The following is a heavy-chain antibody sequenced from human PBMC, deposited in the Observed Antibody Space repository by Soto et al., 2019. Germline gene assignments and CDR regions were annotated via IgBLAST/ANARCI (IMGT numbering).Heavy chain of an antibody. Sequence: EVQLVESGGGLVQPGASLRLSCAASGFTFDYYWMHWVRQAPGKGQVWVSRVHSDGTTKTYADSVKGRFTISRDNARNTVSLQMSSLRAEDTAIYYCARGDRGGFDLWGHGTVVTVSS. CDR2: VHSDGTTK. CDR3: ARGDRGGFDL. CDR1: GFTFDYYW. D-gene: IGHD3-10*01. J-gene: IGHJ3*01. V-gene: IGHV3-74*01.